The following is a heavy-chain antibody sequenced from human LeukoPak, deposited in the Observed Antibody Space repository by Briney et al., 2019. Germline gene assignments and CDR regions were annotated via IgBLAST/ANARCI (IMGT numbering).Heavy chain of an antibody. CDR1: GGSISSYY. CDR3: ATSHVTVTIQQDAFDI. D-gene: IGHD4-17*01. J-gene: IGHJ3*02. CDR2: IYYSGST. Sequence: PSETLSLTCTVSGGSISSYYWSWIRQPPGKGLEWIGYIYYSGSTNYNPSLKSRVTISVDTSKNQFSLKLSSVTAADTAVYYCATSHVTVTIQQDAFDIWGQGTMVTVSS. V-gene: IGHV4-59*08.